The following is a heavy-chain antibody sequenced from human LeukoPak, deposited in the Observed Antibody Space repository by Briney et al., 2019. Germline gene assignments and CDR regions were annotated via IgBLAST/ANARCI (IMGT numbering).Heavy chain of an antibody. V-gene: IGHV4-34*01. D-gene: IGHD2-2*02. Sequence: SETLSLTCAVYGGSFSGYYWSWIRQPPGKGLEWIGEINHSGSTNYNPSLKSRVTISVDTSKNQFSLKLSSVTAADTAVYYCARAWYCSSTNCYMQKGYYYYYMDVWGKGTTVTVSS. CDR2: INHSGST. CDR1: GGSFSGYY. J-gene: IGHJ6*03. CDR3: ARAWYCSSTNCYMQKGYYYYYMDV.